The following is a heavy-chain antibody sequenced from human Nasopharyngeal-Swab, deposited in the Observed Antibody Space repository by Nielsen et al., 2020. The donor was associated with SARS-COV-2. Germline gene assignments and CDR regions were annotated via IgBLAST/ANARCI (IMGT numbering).Heavy chain of an antibody. V-gene: IGHV1-2*06. J-gene: IGHJ4*02. D-gene: IGHD1-26*01. CDR3: AKGGWTYSGTYYSFDY. Sequence: ASVKVSCKPSGYTFTGYHINWVRQAPGQGLEWMGRINPDTGRTNYAQKFQGRVTMTRDTSISTAYMELSSLRSDGSALYFCAKGGWTYSGTYYSFDYWGQGTLVTVSS. CDR2: INPDTGRT. CDR1: GYTFTGYH.